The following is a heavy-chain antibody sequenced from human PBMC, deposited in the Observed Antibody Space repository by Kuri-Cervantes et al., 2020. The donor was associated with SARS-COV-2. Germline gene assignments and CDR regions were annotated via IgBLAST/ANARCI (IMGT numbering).Heavy chain of an antibody. CDR1: RDSLSSNSAA. J-gene: IGHJ4*02. V-gene: IGHV6-1*01. CDR2: TFYRSKWYN. Sequence: SQTLSLTRAISRDSLSSNSAAWNWIRQSPSRGLEWLGRTFYRSKWYNDYAVSVKSRITINPDTSKNQFSLQLNSVTPEDTAVYYCARDVVHTYGWRAFDYWGQGSLVTVSS. D-gene: IGHD5-18*01. CDR3: ARDVVHTYGWRAFDY.